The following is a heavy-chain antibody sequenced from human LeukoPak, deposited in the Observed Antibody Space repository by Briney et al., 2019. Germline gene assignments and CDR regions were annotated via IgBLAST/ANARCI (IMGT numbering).Heavy chain of an antibody. CDR3: ARVVRHRAVAGIWFDP. V-gene: IGHV1-8*01. D-gene: IGHD6-19*01. Sequence: ASVKVSCKASGYTFTSYDINWLRQATGQGLEWMGWMNPNSGNTGYAQKFQGRVTITRNTSISTAYLELSSLSSEDTAVYYCARVVRHRAVAGIWFDPWGQGTLVTVSS. J-gene: IGHJ5*02. CDR1: GYTFTSYD. CDR2: MNPNSGNT.